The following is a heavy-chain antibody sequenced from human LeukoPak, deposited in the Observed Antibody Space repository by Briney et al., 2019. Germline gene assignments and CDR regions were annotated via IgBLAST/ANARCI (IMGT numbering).Heavy chain of an antibody. CDR3: ARDRAGQWLVRCDY. J-gene: IGHJ4*02. CDR2: ISSTGSYI. D-gene: IGHD6-19*01. V-gene: IGHV3-21*01. CDR1: GFTFSSYS. Sequence: GGSLRLSCAASGFTFSSYSMNWVRQAPGKGLEWVSSISSTGSYINYADSMKGRFTISRDNAKNSLYLRMNSLRAEDTAVYYCARDRAGQWLVRCDYWGQGTLVTVSS.